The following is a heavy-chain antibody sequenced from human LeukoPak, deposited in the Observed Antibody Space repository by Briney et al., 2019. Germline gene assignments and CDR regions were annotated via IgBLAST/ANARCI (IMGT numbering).Heavy chain of an antibody. CDR2: ISHDGSNK. V-gene: IGHV3-30*18. CDR1: GFTFSNYG. CDR3: AKDWGFQYASGSYCDY. D-gene: IGHD3-10*01. Sequence: PGGSLRLSCEASGFTFSNYGMHWVRQAPGKGLEWVAVISHDGSNKYYADSVKSRLTISRENSKNTVYLQMNSLRAEDTAVYYCAKDWGFQYASGSYCDYWGQGTQVTVSS. J-gene: IGHJ4*02.